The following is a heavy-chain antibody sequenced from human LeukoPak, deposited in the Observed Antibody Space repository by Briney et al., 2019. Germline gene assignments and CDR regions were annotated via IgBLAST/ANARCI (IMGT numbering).Heavy chain of an antibody. Sequence: PSETLSLTCTVSGGSISRSSYYWGWIRQPPGKGLEWIGSIYYSGSTYYNPSLKSRVTISVDTSKNQFSLKLSSVTAADTAVHYCARHWELLYVFDYWGQGTLVTVSS. CDR1: GGSISRSSYY. V-gene: IGHV4-39*01. CDR2: IYYSGST. J-gene: IGHJ4*02. CDR3: ARHWELLYVFDY. D-gene: IGHD1-26*01.